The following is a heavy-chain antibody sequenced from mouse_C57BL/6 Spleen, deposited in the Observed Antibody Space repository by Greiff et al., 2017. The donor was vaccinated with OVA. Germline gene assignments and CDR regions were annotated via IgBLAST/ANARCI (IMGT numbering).Heavy chain of an antibody. CDR3: ARLDGYYGDY. V-gene: IGHV5-6*01. CDR1: GFTFSSYG. D-gene: IGHD2-3*01. J-gene: IGHJ2*01. CDR2: ISSGGSYT. Sequence: EVKLVESGGDLVKPGGSLKLSCAASGFTFSSYGMSWVRQTPDKRLEWVATISSGGSYTYYPDSVKGRFTISRDNAKNTLYLQMSSLKSEDTAMYYCARLDGYYGDYWGQGTTLTVSS.